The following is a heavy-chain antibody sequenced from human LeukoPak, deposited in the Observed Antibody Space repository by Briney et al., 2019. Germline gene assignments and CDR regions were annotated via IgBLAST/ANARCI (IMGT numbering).Heavy chain of an antibody. CDR1: GGSISGYY. CDR2: VHYTGTT. D-gene: IGHD2-2*01. CDR3: ARDRAHCGSTSCPSHNFDL. V-gene: IGHV4-59*01. Sequence: PSETLSLTCTVSGGSISGYYWNLIRQPPGKGLEWIGYVHYTGTTNYSPSLKSRVTISVDTSKNQFSLTLSSVTAADTAVYYCARDRAHCGSTSCPSHNFDLWGQGTLVTVSS. J-gene: IGHJ4*02.